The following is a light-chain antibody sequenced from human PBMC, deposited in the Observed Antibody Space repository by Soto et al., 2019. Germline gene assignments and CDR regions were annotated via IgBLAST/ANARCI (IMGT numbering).Light chain of an antibody. V-gene: IGLV2-14*01. CDR2: EVS. CDR1: SSDVGGYNY. CDR3: SSFTSSSTFYV. J-gene: IGLJ1*01. Sequence: QSALTQPASVSGSPGQSITISCSGTSSDVGGYNYVSWYQQHPGKAPKLMIYEVSNRPSWVSNRFSGSKSGNTASLTISGLQAEDEADYYCSSFTSSSTFYVFGTGTKLT.